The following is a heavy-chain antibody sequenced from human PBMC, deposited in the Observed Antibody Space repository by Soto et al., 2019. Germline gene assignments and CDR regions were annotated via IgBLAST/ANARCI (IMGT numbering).Heavy chain of an antibody. D-gene: IGHD5-18*01. V-gene: IGHV4-59*01. CDR3: AKDSGYNYGYFRWFDP. J-gene: IGHJ5*02. CDR2: IFYSGST. CDR1: GGSISNYY. Sequence: SETLSLTCTVSGGSISNYYWSWIRQPPGRGLEWIGHIFYSGSTNYNPALKSRVTISVDTSKSQFSLKLSSVTAAGTAVYYCAKDSGYNYGYFRWFDPWGQGTLVTVS.